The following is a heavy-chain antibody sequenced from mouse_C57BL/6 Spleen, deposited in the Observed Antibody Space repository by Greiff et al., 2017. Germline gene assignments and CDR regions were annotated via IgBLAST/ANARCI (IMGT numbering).Heavy chain of an antibody. CDR2: IYPSDSET. Sequence: QVQLQQPGAELVRPGSSVKLSCKASGYTFTSYWMDWVKQRPGQGLEWIGNIYPSDSETHYNQKFKDKATLTVYKSASTAYMQLSSLTSEDSAVDYCARRDSSGYDYWGQGTTLTVSS. CDR3: ARRDSSGYDY. V-gene: IGHV1-61*01. J-gene: IGHJ2*01. D-gene: IGHD3-2*02. CDR1: GYTFTSYW.